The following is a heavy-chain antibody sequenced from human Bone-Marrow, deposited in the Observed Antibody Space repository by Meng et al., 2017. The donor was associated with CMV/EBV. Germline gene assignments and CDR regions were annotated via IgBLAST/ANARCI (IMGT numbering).Heavy chain of an antibody. CDR2: IYPGDSDT. CDR3: RLKTRGAQNAFDI. D-gene: IGHD1-26*01. Sequence: GESLKISCKGSGYSFTSYWIGWVRQMPGKGLEWMGIIYPGDSDTRYSPSFQGQVTISADKSISTAYLQWSSLKASDTAMYYCRLKTRGAQNAFDIWGQGTMVTVSS. V-gene: IGHV5-51*01. J-gene: IGHJ3*02. CDR1: GYSFTSYW.